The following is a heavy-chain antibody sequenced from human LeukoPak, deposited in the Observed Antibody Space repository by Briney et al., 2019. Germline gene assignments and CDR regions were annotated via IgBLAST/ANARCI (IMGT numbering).Heavy chain of an antibody. V-gene: IGHV3-15*01. D-gene: IGHD3-22*01. CDR3: TTELYYDSSGYYTKQTYDY. Sequence: GGSLRPSCAASGFTFSNAWMSWVRQAPGKGLEWVGRIKSKTDGGTTDYAAPVKGRFTISRDDSKNTLYLQMNSLKTEDTAVYYCTTELYYDSSGYYTKQTYDYWGQGTLVTVSS. J-gene: IGHJ4*02. CDR2: IKSKTDGGTT. CDR1: GFTFSNAW.